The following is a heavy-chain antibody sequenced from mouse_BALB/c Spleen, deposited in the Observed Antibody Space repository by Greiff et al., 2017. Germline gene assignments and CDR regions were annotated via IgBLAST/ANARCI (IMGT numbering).Heavy chain of an antibody. CDR3: NAGSYYYGSSYWFAY. CDR2: IDPENGDT. V-gene: IGHV14-4*02. D-gene: IGHD1-1*01. J-gene: IGHJ3*01. CDR1: GFNIKDYY. Sequence: EVKLVESGAELVRSGASVKLSCTASGFNIKDYYMHWVKQRPEQGLEWIGWIDPENGDTEYAPKFQGKATMTADTSSNTAYLQLSSLTSEDTDVYYCNAGSYYYGSSYWFAYGGQGTLVTVSA.